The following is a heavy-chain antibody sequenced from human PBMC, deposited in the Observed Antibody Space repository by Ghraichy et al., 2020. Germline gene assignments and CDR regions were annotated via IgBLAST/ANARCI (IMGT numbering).Heavy chain of an antibody. J-gene: IGHJ3*02. D-gene: IGHD3-16*01. V-gene: IGHV3-48*03. CDR2: ISSIGSPI. Sequence: GGSLRLSCAASGFTFSSYEMNWFRQAPGKGLEWVSYISSIGSPIYYADSVKGRFTISRDNAKNSLYLQMNSLRAEDTAVYYCARLRYAAFDIWGQGTMVTVSS. CDR3: ARLRYAAFDI. CDR1: GFTFSSYE.